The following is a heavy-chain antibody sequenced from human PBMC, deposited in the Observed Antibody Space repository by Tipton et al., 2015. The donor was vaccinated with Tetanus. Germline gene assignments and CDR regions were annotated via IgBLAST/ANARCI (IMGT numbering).Heavy chain of an antibody. V-gene: IGHV4-4*07. J-gene: IGHJ4*02. D-gene: IGHD2-2*01. CDR1: GGSISSYY. CDR3: ARVSSRGLLSAYYFDY. CDR2: IYTSGST. Sequence: TLSLTCTVSGGSISSYYWSWIRQPAGKGLEWIGRIYTSGSTNYNPPLKSRVTMSVDTSKNQFSLKLSSVTAADTAVYYCARVSSRGLLSAYYFDYWGQGTLVTVSS.